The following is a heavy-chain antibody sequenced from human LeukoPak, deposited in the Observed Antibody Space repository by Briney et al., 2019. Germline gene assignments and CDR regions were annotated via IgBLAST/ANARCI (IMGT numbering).Heavy chain of an antibody. Sequence: GGSLRLSCAASGFTFSSYAMSRVRQAPGKGLEWVSAISGSGGSTYYADSVKGRFTISRDNSKNTLYLQMNSLRAEDTAVYYCAKDLRRTVVAPGNWGQGTLVTVSS. CDR1: GFTFSSYA. CDR3: AKDLRRTVVAPGN. V-gene: IGHV3-23*01. CDR2: ISGSGGST. D-gene: IGHD4-23*01. J-gene: IGHJ4*02.